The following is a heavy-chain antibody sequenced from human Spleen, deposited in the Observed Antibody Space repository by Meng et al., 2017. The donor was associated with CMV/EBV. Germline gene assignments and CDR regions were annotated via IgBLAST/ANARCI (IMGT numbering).Heavy chain of an antibody. CDR3: ARVLKSEFLDYYHAMDV. CDR2: SNPKSGGT. CDR1: GYTFTNYY. D-gene: IGHD3-3*01. V-gene: IGHV1-2*02. Sequence: ASVKVSCKASGYTFTNYYLHWVRQAPGQGLEWMGWSNPKSGGTHYAQKFQARVTMTRDTSISTGYMELSRLRSDDSAVYYCARVLKSEFLDYYHAMDVWGQGTTVTVSS. J-gene: IGHJ6*02.